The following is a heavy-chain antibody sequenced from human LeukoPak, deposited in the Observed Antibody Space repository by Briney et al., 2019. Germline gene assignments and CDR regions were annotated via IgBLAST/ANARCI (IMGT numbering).Heavy chain of an antibody. D-gene: IGHD6-19*01. CDR3: ARSGYSSGWYISGPDWFDP. CDR1: GYTFTGYY. CDR2: INPNSGGT. Sequence: SVKVSCKASGYTFTGYYIHWVRQAPGQGLEWMGWINPNSGGTNYAQKFQGRVTMTRDTSISTAYMELSRLRSDDTAVYYCARSGYSSGWYISGPDWFDPWGQGTLVTVSS. V-gene: IGHV1-2*02. J-gene: IGHJ5*02.